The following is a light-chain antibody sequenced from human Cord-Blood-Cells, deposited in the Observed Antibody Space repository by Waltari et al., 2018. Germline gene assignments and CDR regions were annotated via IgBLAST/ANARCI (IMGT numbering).Light chain of an antibody. J-gene: IGLJ3*02. V-gene: IGLV3-19*01. Sequence: SSELTQDPAVSVVLGQTVRITCHGDTLRSYYASWYEQKPGQAPVLVIYGKNNRPSGIPDRFSGSSSGNTASLTITGAQAEDEADYYCNSRDSSGNHLVFGGGTKLTVL. CDR2: GKN. CDR1: TLRSYY. CDR3: NSRDSSGNHLV.